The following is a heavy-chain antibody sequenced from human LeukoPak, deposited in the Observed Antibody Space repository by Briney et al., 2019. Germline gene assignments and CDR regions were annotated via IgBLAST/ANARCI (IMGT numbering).Heavy chain of an antibody. D-gene: IGHD2-15*01. J-gene: IGHJ4*02. CDR3: AKGAPCSGGSCYFFVC. V-gene: IGHV3-23*01. Sequence: GGSLRLSCVASGFTFRAYAMRWVRQAPGKGLEWVSAISGGRTTTYYADSVKGRFTISRDNSKNTVYLQMNSLRAEGTAVYYFAKGAPCSGGSCYFFVCWGQGTLVTVSS. CDR2: ISGGRTTT. CDR1: GFTFRAYA.